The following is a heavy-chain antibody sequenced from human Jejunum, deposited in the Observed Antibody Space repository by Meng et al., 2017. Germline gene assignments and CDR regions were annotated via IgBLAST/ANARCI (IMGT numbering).Heavy chain of an antibody. CDR3: ARYLLGPAIAASGYFDP. CDR1: GGSSVESIL. CDR2: IYHTGST. V-gene: IGHV4-4*01. J-gene: IGHJ5*02. Sequence: QKSNTGLMNPAWISYLTCVVPGGSSVESILWSWGRQPREKGLYWIGEIYHTGSTNYNPSLKSRLTMSLDKSDNLFVLVLTSVTTADRAVHLCARYLLGPAIAASGYFDPWGQGTLVTVSS. D-gene: IGHD5-12*01.